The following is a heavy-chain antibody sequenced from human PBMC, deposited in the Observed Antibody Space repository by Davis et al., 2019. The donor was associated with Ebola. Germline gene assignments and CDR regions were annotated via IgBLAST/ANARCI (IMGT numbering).Heavy chain of an antibody. CDR3: ASLRRTITGMDDGFDI. CDR2: IDPADSDT. CDR1: GYNFASYW. V-gene: IGHV5-51*01. D-gene: IGHD2-8*02. Sequence: GESLKISCKGLGYNFASYWIAWVRQMPGKGLEWLGSIDPADSDTRYSPSLQGQVTISADKSIKTAFLQWSSLKASDSGMYYCASLRRTITGMDDGFDIWGQGTMVTVSS. J-gene: IGHJ3*02.